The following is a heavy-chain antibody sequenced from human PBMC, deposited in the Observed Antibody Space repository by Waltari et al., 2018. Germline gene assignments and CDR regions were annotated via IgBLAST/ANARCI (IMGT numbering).Heavy chain of an antibody. CDR1: GGSLRGLY. D-gene: IGHD2-8*02. V-gene: IGHV4-34*01. J-gene: IGHJ6*02. CDR3: VRLEDCTGPGGNCYSGAPFAVDV. Sequence: QVHLQQWGAGLLRPSETLSLICAVYGGSLRGLYWGWVRTSPGKGLEWIGEINHSPNSNYNPSLRSRVHMSIDTSQNQFSLQLTSVTAADTGVYYCVRLEDCTGPGGNCYSGAPFAVDVWGQGTTVTVPS. CDR2: INHSPNS.